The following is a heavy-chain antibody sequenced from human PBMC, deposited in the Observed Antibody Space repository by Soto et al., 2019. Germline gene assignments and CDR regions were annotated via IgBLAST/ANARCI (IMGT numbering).Heavy chain of an antibody. CDR2: ISSSSSTI. D-gene: IGHD1-26*01. V-gene: IGHV3-48*02. CDR3: ARGTLQNEYVGYSGSYYARGIFDY. J-gene: IGHJ4*02. Sequence: GGSLRLSCAASGFTFSSYSMNWVRQAPGKGLEWVSYISSSSSTIYYADSVKGRFTISRDNAKNSLYLQMNSLRDEDTAVYYCARGTLQNEYVGYSGSYYARGIFDYWGQGTLVTVSS. CDR1: GFTFSSYS.